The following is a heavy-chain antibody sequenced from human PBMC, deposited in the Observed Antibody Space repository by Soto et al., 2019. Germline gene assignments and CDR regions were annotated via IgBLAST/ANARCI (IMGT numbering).Heavy chain of an antibody. V-gene: IGHV1-18*01. Sequence: ASVKVSCKASGYTFTSYGISWVRQAPGQGLEWMGWISAYNGNTNYAQKLQGRVTMTTDTSTSTAYMELRSLRSDDTDVYYCARNTIFGVVEGHNYSYGMDVWGQGTTVTVSS. CDR3: ARNTIFGVVEGHNYSYGMDV. D-gene: IGHD3-3*01. CDR1: GYTFTSYG. CDR2: ISAYNGNT. J-gene: IGHJ6*02.